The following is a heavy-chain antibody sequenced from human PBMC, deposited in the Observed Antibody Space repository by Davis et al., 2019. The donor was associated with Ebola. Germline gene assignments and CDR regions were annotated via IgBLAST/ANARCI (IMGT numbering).Heavy chain of an antibody. Sequence: GGSLRLSCAASGFTVSSNYMSWVRQAPGKGLEWVSVIYSGGSTYYADSVKGRFTISRDNAKNSLYLQMNSLRAEDTAVYYCARTPLDYGDYVVTRFDYWGQGTLVTVSS. CDR3: ARTPLDYGDYVVTRFDY. CDR2: IYSGGST. CDR1: GFTVSSNY. D-gene: IGHD4-17*01. J-gene: IGHJ4*02. V-gene: IGHV3-53*01.